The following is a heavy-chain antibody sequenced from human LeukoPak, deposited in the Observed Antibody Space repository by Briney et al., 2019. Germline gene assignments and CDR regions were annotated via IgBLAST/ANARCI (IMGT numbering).Heavy chain of an antibody. CDR1: GYTFTSYD. Sequence: ASVKVSCKASGYTFTSYDIHWVRQATGQGLEWMGWMNPNSGNTGYAQKFQGRLTVARNTSISTAYMELSSLRSEDTAVYYCARGPSRPWFDPWGQGTLVTVSS. CDR3: ARGPSRPWFDP. D-gene: IGHD2-2*01. CDR2: MNPNSGNT. J-gene: IGHJ5*02. V-gene: IGHV1-8*01.